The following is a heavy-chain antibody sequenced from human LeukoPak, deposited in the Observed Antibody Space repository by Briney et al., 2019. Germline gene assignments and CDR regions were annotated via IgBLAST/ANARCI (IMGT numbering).Heavy chain of an antibody. Sequence: SQTLSLTCTISGDSVCTNSAAWNWIRQSPSRGLEWLERTYYRSKWYNDYAVSVKSRIAINPDTSKNQFSLQLNSVTPEDTAVYYCARDMGVFSKWSKYDSWGQGTLVTVSS. CDR2: TYYRSKWYN. V-gene: IGHV6-1*01. J-gene: IGHJ4*02. CDR1: GDSVCTNSAA. D-gene: IGHD2-15*01. CDR3: ARDMGVFSKWSKYDS.